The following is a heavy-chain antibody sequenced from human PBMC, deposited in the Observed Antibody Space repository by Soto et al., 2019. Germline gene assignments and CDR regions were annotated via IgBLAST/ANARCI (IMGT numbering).Heavy chain of an antibody. V-gene: IGHV4-59*08. CDR2: IYYSGST. D-gene: IGHD3-10*01. Sequence: QVQLQESGPGLVKPSETLSLTCTVSGGSISSYYWSWIRQPPGKGLEWIGYIYYSGSTNYNPSLKSRVTISVDTSKNQFSLKLSSVTAADTAVYYCARQWRFAGSPHFDYWGQGTLVTVSS. CDR1: GGSISSYY. CDR3: ARQWRFAGSPHFDY. J-gene: IGHJ4*02.